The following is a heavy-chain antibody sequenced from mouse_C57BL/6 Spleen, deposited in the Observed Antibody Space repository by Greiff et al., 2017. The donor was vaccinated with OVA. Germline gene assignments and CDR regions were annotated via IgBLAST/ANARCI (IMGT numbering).Heavy chain of an antibody. V-gene: IGHV1-72*01. D-gene: IGHD1-1*01. CDR3: ARGYYGSSYDAMDY. Sequence: VQLQQPGAELVKPGASVKLSCKASGSTFTSYWMHWVKQSPGRGLEWIGRIDPNSGGTKYKEKFKSKATLTVTNPSSTAYMQLSSLTSEDSAVYYCARGYYGSSYDAMDYWGQGTSVTVSS. CDR1: GSTFTSYW. CDR2: IDPNSGGT. J-gene: IGHJ4*01.